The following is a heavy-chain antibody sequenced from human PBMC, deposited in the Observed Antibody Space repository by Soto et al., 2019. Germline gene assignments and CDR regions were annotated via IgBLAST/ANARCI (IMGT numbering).Heavy chain of an antibody. CDR1: GFTISGHW. V-gene: IGHV3-74*01. CDR3: ATLYRVTYGCFYP. CDR2: INSEGSST. J-gene: IGHJ5*02. D-gene: IGHD3-16*02. Sequence: EVQLVESGGGLVQPGGSLRLSCAASGFTISGHWMHWVRQVPGKGLVWVSRINSEGSSTSYADSVKGRFIISRDNAKNTLFLQMISLRSDDTAVYYCATLYRVTYGCFYPWCQVTLVTLSS.